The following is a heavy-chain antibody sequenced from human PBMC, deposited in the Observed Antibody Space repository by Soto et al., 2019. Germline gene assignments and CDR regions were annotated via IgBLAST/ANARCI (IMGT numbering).Heavy chain of an antibody. CDR1: GFTFSNYA. D-gene: IGHD2-2*01. J-gene: IGHJ6*03. CDR3: ANNARACSSTSCYYYYYMDV. Sequence: GGSLRLSCAASGFTFSNYAMSWVRQAPGKGLKWVSLVSATAGTTYYADSVKGRFTISRDNSKNTLYLQMNSLRAEDTAVYYCANNARACSSTSCYYYYYMDVWGKVTTVTVAS. V-gene: IGHV3-23*01. CDR2: VSATAGTT.